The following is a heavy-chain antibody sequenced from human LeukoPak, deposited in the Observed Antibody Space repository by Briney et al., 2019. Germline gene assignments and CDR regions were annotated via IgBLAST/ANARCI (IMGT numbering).Heavy chain of an antibody. D-gene: IGHD3-16*01. V-gene: IGHV3-7*03. Sequence: GGSLRLSCAASGFTFSSYWMTWVRQAPGKGLEWVANIKQLGSEKYYLDSVKGRFTISRDDATNSVYLQMNSLRVEDTAVYFCARGGGLDVWGQGATVTVSS. CDR2: IKQLGSEK. CDR1: GFTFSSYW. CDR3: ARGGGLDV. J-gene: IGHJ6*02.